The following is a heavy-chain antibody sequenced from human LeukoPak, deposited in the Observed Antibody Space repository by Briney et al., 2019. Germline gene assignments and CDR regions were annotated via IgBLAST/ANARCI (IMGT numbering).Heavy chain of an antibody. CDR1: GYTFTGYY. V-gene: IGHV1-2*02. D-gene: IGHD6-13*01. Sequence: ASVKVSCKASGYTFTGYYMHWVRQAPGQGLEWMGWINPNSGGTNYAQKFQGRVTMTRDTSISTAYMELSRLRSDDTAVYYCARDLIGIAAAGPDYWGQGTLVTVSS. CDR2: INPNSGGT. J-gene: IGHJ4*02. CDR3: ARDLIGIAAAGPDY.